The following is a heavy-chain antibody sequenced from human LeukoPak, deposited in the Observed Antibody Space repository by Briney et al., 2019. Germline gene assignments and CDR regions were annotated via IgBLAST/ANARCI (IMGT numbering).Heavy chain of an antibody. J-gene: IGHJ4*02. CDR2: IKQDESEK. CDR3: ARGTTYSSGWYYFDY. CDR1: GFTFSNYW. D-gene: IGHD6-19*01. V-gene: IGHV3-7*03. Sequence: GGSLRLSCVFSGFTFSNYWMSWVRQAPGKGLEWVANIKQDESEKHYVDSVKGRFTISRDNAKNSLYLQMNSLRAEDTAVYYCARGTTYSSGWYYFDYWGQGTLVTVSS.